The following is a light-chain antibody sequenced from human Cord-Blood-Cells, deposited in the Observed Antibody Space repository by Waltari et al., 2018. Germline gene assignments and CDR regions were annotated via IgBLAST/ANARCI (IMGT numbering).Light chain of an antibody. V-gene: IGLV2-23*01. CDR2: EGS. Sequence: QSALTQPASVSGSPGQSITLSCTGTSSDVGSDNLFSWYQQHPGKAPKLMIYEGSKRPSGVSNRFSGSKSGNTASLTISGLQAEDEADYYCCSYAGSSTLVFGGGTKLTVL. CDR1: SSDVGSDNL. CDR3: CSYAGSSTLV. J-gene: IGLJ3*02.